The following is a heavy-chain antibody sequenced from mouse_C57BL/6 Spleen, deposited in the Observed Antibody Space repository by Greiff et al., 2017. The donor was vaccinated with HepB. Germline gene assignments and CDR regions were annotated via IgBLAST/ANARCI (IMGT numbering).Heavy chain of an antibody. CDR2: ISSGGDYI. J-gene: IGHJ4*01. CDR3: TRCGLPIYYGNSGAMDY. D-gene: IGHD2-1*01. CDR1: GFTFSSYA. Sequence: VKLVESGEGLVKPGGSLKLSCAASGFTFSSYAMSWVRQTPEKRLEWVAYISSGGDYIYYADTVKGRFTISRDNARNTLYLQMSSLKSEDTAMYYCTRCGLPIYYGNSGAMDYWGQGTSVTVSS. V-gene: IGHV5-9-1*02.